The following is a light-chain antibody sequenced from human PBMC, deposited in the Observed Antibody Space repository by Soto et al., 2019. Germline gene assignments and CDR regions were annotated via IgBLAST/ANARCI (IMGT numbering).Light chain of an antibody. J-gene: IGKJ4*01. CDR2: RTS. Sequence: EIVMTHSPATLPVSPGERATLSCRASQSVSSDLAWYQQKPGQPPRLLIYRTSTRATGIPARFSGSGSGTEFTLTISSMQSEDFAVYYCQQYYNWLTFGGGTKVDIK. CDR1: QSVSSD. V-gene: IGKV3-15*01. CDR3: QQYYNWLT.